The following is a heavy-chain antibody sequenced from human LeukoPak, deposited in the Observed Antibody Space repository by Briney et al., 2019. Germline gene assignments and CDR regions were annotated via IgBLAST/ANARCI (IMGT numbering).Heavy chain of an antibody. CDR1: GGSISSGSYY. CDR3: ARDRWVSITMVRGVEY. CDR2: IYYSGST. V-gene: IGHV4-39*07. D-gene: IGHD3-10*01. J-gene: IGHJ4*02. Sequence: SETLSHTCTVSGGSISSGSYYWGWIRQPPGKGLEWIVSIYYSGSTYYNPSLKSRITISVDTSKNQFSLKLSSVTAADTAVYYCARDRWVSITMVRGVEYWGQGTLVTVSS.